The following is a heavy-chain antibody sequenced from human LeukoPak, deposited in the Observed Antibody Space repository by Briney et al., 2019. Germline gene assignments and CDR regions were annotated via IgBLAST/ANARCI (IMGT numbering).Heavy chain of an antibody. CDR3: ARVATTGGAHFDY. CDR1: GGSISSYY. J-gene: IGHJ4*02. V-gene: IGHV4-39*07. Sequence: SETLSLTCTVSGGSISSYYWGWIRQPPGKGREWIGRIYYSGSTYYNPSLKSRVTISVDTSKKQFSLKLSSVTAADTAVYYCARVATTGGAHFDYWGQGTLVTVSS. CDR2: IYYSGST. D-gene: IGHD1-1*01.